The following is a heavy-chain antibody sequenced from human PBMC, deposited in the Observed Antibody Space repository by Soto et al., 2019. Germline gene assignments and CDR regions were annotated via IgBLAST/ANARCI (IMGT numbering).Heavy chain of an antibody. CDR1: GFTFSTYW. CDR3: ARGTLTSLDTADY. D-gene: IGHD1-7*01. J-gene: IGHJ4*02. Sequence: GGSLRLSCAASGFTFSTYWMHWVRQGPGKGLVWVSRISGDGTRTNYADSVGGRFTVSRDNAKNTLYLQINSLTAEDTAVYYCARGTLTSLDTADYWGQAPLVTVSS. CDR2: ISGDGTRT. V-gene: IGHV3-74*01.